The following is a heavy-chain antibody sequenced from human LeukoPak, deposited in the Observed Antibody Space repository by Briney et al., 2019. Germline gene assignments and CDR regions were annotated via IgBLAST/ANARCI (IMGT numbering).Heavy chain of an antibody. D-gene: IGHD2-15*01. V-gene: IGHV3-33*01. CDR2: IWSDGSNK. CDR1: GFIFSSYG. CDR3: ARSGGGTYFDY. Sequence: PAGSLRLSCTVSGFIFSSYGMHWVRHAPGKSLESVAVIWSDGSNKDYVGSVKGRFTISRDDSKNTLYLQMNSLRVEDTAVYYCARSGGGTYFDYWGQGTLVTVSS. J-gene: IGHJ4*02.